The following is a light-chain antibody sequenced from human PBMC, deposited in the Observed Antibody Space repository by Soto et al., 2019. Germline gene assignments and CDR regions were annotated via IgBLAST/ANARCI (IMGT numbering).Light chain of an antibody. CDR2: GAS. CDR1: QSVSSSY. J-gene: IGKJ2*01. CDR3: QQYGSSPPRT. V-gene: IGKV3-20*01. Sequence: EIVLTQSPGTLSLSPGERATLSCRASQSVSSSYLAWYQQKPGQAPRLLIYGASSRATGIPDRFSGSGSGTDVTLTISRLEPEDVAVYYCQQYGSSPPRTFGQGTKLEIK.